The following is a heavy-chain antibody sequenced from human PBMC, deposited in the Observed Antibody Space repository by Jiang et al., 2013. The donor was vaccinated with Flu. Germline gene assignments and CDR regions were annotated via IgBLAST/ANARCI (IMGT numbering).Heavy chain of an antibody. V-gene: IGHV5-10-1*01. CDR2: IDPSDSYT. J-gene: IGHJ5*02. D-gene: IGHD5-18*01. CDR1: GYSFTSYW. Sequence: GAEVKKPGESLKISCKGSGYSFTSYWISWVRQMPGKGLEWMGRIDPSDSYTNYSPSFQGHVTISADKSISTAYLQWSSLKASDTAMYYCARHGPGYSYAPRAWGQGTLVTVSS. CDR3: ARHGPGYSYAPRA.